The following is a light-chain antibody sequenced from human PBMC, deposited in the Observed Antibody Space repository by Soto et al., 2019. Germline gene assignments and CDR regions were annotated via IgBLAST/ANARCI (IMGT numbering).Light chain of an antibody. CDR2: NVY. J-gene: IGLJ1*01. V-gene: IGLV2-14*03. CDR1: SSDVGAYNF. CDR3: SAYTVSRNYV. Sequence: QSVLTHPASVSWSPGDSIAISCTGTSSDVGAYNFVSWHQQHPGKAPKLMIYNVYDRPSGISYRFSGSKSGNTASLTISGLQGEEEADYYCSAYTVSRNYVFGTGTKVTVL.